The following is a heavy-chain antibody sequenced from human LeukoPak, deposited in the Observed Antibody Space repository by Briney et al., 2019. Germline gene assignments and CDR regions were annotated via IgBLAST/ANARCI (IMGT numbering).Heavy chain of an antibody. CDR1: GYTFTSYG. CDR3: ARVAGSSSWADAFDI. CDR2: ISAYNGNT. D-gene: IGHD6-13*01. Sequence: GASVKVSCKASGYTFTSYGISWVRQAPGQGLEWMGRISAYNGNTNYAQKLQGRVTMTTDTSTSTAYMELRSLRSDDTAVYYCARVAGSSSWADAFDIWDQGTMVTVSS. V-gene: IGHV1-18*01. J-gene: IGHJ3*02.